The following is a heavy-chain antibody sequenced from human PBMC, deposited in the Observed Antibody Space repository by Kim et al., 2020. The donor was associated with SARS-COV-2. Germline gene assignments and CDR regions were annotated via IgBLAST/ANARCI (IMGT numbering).Heavy chain of an antibody. Sequence: GSTTSNPSLKSRVTISVDTSKNQLFLKLSSVTAADTAVYYCARGRWSLDYWGQGTLVTVSS. D-gene: IGHD2-15*01. V-gene: IGHV4-59*09. CDR2: GST. J-gene: IGHJ4*02. CDR3: ARGRWSLDY.